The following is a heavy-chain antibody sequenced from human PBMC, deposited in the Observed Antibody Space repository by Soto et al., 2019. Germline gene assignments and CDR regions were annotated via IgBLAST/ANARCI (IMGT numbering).Heavy chain of an antibody. Sequence: SETLSLTCTVSGGSISSYYWSWIRQPPGKGLEWIGYIYYSGSTNYNPSLKSRVTISVDTSKNQFSLKLSSVTAADTAVYYCARLIITGTVDWFDPWGQGTMVTV. J-gene: IGHJ5*02. D-gene: IGHD1-20*01. CDR1: GGSISSYY. CDR2: IYYSGST. CDR3: ARLIITGTVDWFDP. V-gene: IGHV4-59*01.